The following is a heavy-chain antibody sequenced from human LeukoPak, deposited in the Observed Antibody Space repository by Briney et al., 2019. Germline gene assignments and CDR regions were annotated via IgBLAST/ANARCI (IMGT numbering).Heavy chain of an antibody. CDR2: IYYSGST. D-gene: IGHD3-22*01. CDR3: ARARYYYDSSGYRIYFDY. Sequence: PSETLSLTCTVSGGSISSSSYYWGWIRQPPGKGLEWIGSIYYSGSTYYNPSLKSRVTISVDTSKNQFSLKLSSVTAADTAVYYCARARYYYDSSGYRIYFDYWGQGTLVTVSS. CDR1: GGSISSSSYY. J-gene: IGHJ4*02. V-gene: IGHV4-39*07.